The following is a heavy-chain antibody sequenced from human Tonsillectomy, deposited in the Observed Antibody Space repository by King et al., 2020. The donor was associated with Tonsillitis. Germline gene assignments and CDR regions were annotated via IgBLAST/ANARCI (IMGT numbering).Heavy chain of an antibody. D-gene: IGHD4-11*01. CDR2: IWYDGSNK. V-gene: IGHV3-33*01. CDR1: GFTFRTYA. CDR3: AGVSVASARLESFDY. J-gene: IGHJ4*02. Sequence: VQLVESGGGVVQPGRSLRLSCAASGFTFRTYAMHWVRPGPGKGREWVAIIWYDGSNKYFADSVKGRFTISRDNSKNTLYLQMNILRAEDTALNSCAGVSVASARLESFDYWGQGTLVTVSS.